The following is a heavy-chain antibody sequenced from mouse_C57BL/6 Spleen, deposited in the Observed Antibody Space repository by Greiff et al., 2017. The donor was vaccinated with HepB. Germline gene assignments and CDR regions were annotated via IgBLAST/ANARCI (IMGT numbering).Heavy chain of an antibody. CDR3: ARVGDYGGVFAY. D-gene: IGHD2-4*01. V-gene: IGHV5-16*01. CDR1: GFTFSDYY. J-gene: IGHJ3*01. Sequence: DVKLVESEGGLVQPGRSMKLSCTASGFTFSDYYMAWVRQVPEKGLEWVANINYDGSSTDYLDSLKSRFIISRDNAKNILYLQMSSLKSEDTATYYCARVGDYGGVFAYWGQGTMVTVSA. CDR2: INYDGSST.